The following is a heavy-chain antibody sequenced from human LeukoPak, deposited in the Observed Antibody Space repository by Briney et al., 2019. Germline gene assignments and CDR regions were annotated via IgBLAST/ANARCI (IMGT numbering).Heavy chain of an antibody. V-gene: IGHV3-48*01. Sequence: TVGSLRLSCAASGFTFSSYSMNWVRQAPGKGLGWVSYISSSSSTIYYADSVKGRFTISRDNAKNSLYLQMNSLRAEDTAVYYCARDGSSGYFAFDIWGQGTMVTVSS. D-gene: IGHD3-22*01. CDR2: ISSSSSTI. J-gene: IGHJ3*02. CDR3: ARDGSSGYFAFDI. CDR1: GFTFSSYS.